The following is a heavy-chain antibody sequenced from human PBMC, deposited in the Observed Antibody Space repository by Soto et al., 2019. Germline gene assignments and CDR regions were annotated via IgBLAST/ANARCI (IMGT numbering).Heavy chain of an antibody. CDR1: GFTFSSYG. Sequence: QVQLVESGGGVVQPGRSLRLSCAASGFTFSSYGMHWVRQAPGKGLEWVAVISDDGRDKHHAGPVKGRFTITRDNSKNTLYLIMDGLRPEDSAVYYCAKDRNRGAAVYCFDYWGQGTLVAVSS. CDR2: ISDDGRDK. D-gene: IGHD6-13*01. V-gene: IGHV3-30*18. CDR3: AKDRNRGAAVYCFDY. J-gene: IGHJ4*02.